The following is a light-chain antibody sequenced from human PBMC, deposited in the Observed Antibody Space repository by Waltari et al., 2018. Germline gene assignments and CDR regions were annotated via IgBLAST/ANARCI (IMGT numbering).Light chain of an antibody. Sequence: QSALTQPPSASGSPGQSVTISCPGTSSDVGGYNYVPWYQQHPGKAPKLMIYEVNKRPSGVPDRFSGSKSDNTASLTVSGLQAEDEADYYCSSYAGSNTVVFGGGTKLTVL. V-gene: IGLV2-8*01. CDR3: SSYAGSNTVV. J-gene: IGLJ2*01. CDR2: EVN. CDR1: SSDVGGYNY.